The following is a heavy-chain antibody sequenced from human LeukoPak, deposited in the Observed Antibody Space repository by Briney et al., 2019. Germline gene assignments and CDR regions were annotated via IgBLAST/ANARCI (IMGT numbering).Heavy chain of an antibody. Sequence: SETLSLSCTVSGGSISSYYWSWIRQPPGKGLEWIGYIYYSGSTNYNPSLKSRVTISVDTSKNQFSLKLSSVTAADTAVYYCARGSGRDWFDPWGQGTLVTVSS. D-gene: IGHD6-19*01. CDR1: GGSISSYY. J-gene: IGHJ5*02. CDR3: ARGSGRDWFDP. CDR2: IYYSGST. V-gene: IGHV4-59*08.